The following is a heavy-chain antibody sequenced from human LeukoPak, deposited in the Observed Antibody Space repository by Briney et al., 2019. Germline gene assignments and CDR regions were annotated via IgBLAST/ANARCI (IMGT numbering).Heavy chain of an antibody. V-gene: IGHV4-39*01. D-gene: IGHD6-13*01. CDR2: IYYSGST. Sequence: KPSETLSLTCTVSGGSISSSSYYWGWIRQPPGKGLEWIGSIYYSGSTYYNPSLKSRVTISVDTSKNQFSLKLSSVTAADTAGYYCARREQQLGWFDPWGQGTPVTVSS. CDR1: GGSISSSSYY. J-gene: IGHJ5*02. CDR3: ARREQQLGWFDP.